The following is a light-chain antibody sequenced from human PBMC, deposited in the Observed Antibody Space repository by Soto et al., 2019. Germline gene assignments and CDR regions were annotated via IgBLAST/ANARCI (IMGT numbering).Light chain of an antibody. CDR3: QSYDISLSGSV. CDR1: SSNIGAGYD. J-gene: IGLJ2*01. Sequence: QPVLTQPPSVSGAPGQRVTISCTGSSSNIGAGYDVHWYQQLPGTAPKLLIHGNRNRPSGVPDRFSGSKSGTSASLAITGLQAEDEADYYCQSYDISLSGSVFGGGTKLTVL. V-gene: IGLV1-40*01. CDR2: GNR.